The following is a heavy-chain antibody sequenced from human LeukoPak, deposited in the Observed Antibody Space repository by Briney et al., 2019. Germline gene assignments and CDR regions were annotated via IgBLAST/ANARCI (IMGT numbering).Heavy chain of an antibody. J-gene: IGHJ4*02. Sequence: ASVKVSCKASGYTFIGYHMHWVRQAPGQGLEWMGWINPNSGGTNYAQKFQGRVSMTRDTSVSTAYMELNRLTSDDTAVYYCAFPEETTTILKYWGQGTLVTVSS. CDR3: AFPEETTTILKY. D-gene: IGHD5-24*01. CDR1: GYTFIGYH. V-gene: IGHV1-2*02. CDR2: INPNSGGT.